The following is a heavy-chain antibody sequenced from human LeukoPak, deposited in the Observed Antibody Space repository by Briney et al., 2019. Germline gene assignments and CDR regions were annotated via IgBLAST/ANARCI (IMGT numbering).Heavy chain of an antibody. Sequence: SETLSLTCAVYGGSFSGYYWSWIRQPPGKGLEWIGEIIHIGSTNYNPSLKSRVTILVDTSKNQFSLKLSSVTAADTAVYYCARGDGLLDIVVVPAASRLRYFDLWGRGTLVTVSS. CDR3: ARGDGLLDIVVVPAASRLRYFDL. CDR2: IIHIGST. D-gene: IGHD2-2*01. CDR1: GGSFSGYY. V-gene: IGHV4-34*01. J-gene: IGHJ2*01.